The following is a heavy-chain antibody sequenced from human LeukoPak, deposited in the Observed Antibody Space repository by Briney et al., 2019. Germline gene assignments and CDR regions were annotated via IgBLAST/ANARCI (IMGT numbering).Heavy chain of an antibody. D-gene: IGHD3-10*01. Sequence: GGSLRLSCAASGFTFSSYAMSWVRQAPGKGLEWVSAISSSGDNTYYADSVKGRFTISRDNSKNALYLQMNSLRAEDTAVYYCAKDAVRGSGIESYYYYGMDVWGQGTTVTVSS. V-gene: IGHV3-23*01. CDR2: ISSSGDNT. CDR1: GFTFSSYA. CDR3: AKDAVRGSGIESYYYYGMDV. J-gene: IGHJ6*02.